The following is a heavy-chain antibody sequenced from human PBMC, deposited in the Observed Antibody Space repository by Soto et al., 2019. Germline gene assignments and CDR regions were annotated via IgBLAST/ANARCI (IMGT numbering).Heavy chain of an antibody. CDR2: IYYSGST. J-gene: IGHJ3*02. CDR1: GGSISSYY. V-gene: IGHV4-59*12. Sequence: SETLSLTCTVSGGSISSYYWSWIRQPPGKGLEWIGYIYYSGSTNYNPSLKSRVTISVDTSKNQFSLKLSSVTAADTAVYYCARVRLAADDAFDIWGQGTMVTVSS. CDR3: ARVRLAADDAFDI. D-gene: IGHD3-9*01.